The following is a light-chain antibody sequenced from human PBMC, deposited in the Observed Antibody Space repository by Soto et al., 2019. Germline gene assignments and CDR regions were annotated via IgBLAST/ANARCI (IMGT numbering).Light chain of an antibody. Sequence: LTQPASVSGSPGRSITISCTGTSSDVGGYNYVSWYQQHPGKAPKLMIYEVSNRPSGVSNRFSGSKSGNTASLTISGLQAEDEADYYCSSYTSSSTLYVFGTGTKVTVL. CDR1: SSDVGGYNY. CDR2: EVS. V-gene: IGLV2-14*01. J-gene: IGLJ1*01. CDR3: SSYTSSSTLYV.